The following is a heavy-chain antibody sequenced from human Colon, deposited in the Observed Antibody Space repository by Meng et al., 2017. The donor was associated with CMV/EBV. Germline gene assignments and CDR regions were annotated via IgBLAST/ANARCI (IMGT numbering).Heavy chain of an antibody. J-gene: IGHJ3*02. V-gene: IGHV3-33*01. Sequence: GESLKISCAASGFTFSTYGMHWVRQAPGKGLEWVAVIWYDGSNKYYADSVKGRFTISRDNSKNTLYLQMNSLRAEDTALYYCARVMGWLQLGASFDIWGQGTMVTVSS. CDR3: ARVMGWLQLGASFDI. CDR1: GFTFSTYG. CDR2: IWYDGSNK. D-gene: IGHD5-24*01.